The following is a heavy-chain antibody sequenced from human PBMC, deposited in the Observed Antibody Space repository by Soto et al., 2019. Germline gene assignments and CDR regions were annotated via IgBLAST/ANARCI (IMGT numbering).Heavy chain of an antibody. V-gene: IGHV4-31*03. CDR1: GGSISSGGYY. D-gene: IGHD6-13*01. J-gene: IGHJ6*02. CDR2: IYYSGST. CDR3: ARDLQYSRLFYGMDV. Sequence: QVQLQESGPGLVKPSQTLSLTCTVSGGSISSGGYYWSWIRQHPGKGPEWIGYIYYSGSTYYNPSLKRRVTISVDTSKNQFSLRLRSVTAADTAVYYCARDLQYSRLFYGMDVWGQGTTVTVSS.